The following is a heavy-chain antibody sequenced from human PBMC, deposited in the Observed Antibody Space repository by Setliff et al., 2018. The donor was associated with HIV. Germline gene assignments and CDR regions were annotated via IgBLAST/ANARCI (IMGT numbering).Heavy chain of an antibody. J-gene: IGHJ5*02. CDR3: ARVGTGANVGNWFDP. Sequence: ASVKVSCKASGGTFSSYAISWVRQAPGQGLEWMGGIIPIFGTANYAQKFQGRVTITADESTSTAYMELSSLRSEDTAVYYCARVGTGANVGNWFDPWGQGTLVTVSS. D-gene: IGHD1-26*01. V-gene: IGHV1-69*13. CDR2: IIPIFGTA. CDR1: GGTFSSYA.